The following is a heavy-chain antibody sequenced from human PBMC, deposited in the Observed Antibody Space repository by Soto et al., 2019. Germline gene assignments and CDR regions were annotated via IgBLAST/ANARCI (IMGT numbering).Heavy chain of an antibody. J-gene: IGHJ4*02. Sequence: EAHLVESGGGLVQPGRSLRLSCVASGFTFDDYAIHWVRQAPGKGLEWVSGISWKGAATGYADSVKGRFTISRDNAKNSLYLQMSSLRTEDTAIYYCANLPLYGSGFDCWGQGTLVTVSS. CDR2: ISWKGAAT. D-gene: IGHD3-10*01. CDR3: ANLPLYGSGFDC. V-gene: IGHV3-9*01. CDR1: GFTFDDYA.